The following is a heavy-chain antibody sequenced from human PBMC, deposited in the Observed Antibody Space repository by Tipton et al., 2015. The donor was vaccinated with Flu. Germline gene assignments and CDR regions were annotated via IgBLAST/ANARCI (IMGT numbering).Heavy chain of an antibody. J-gene: IGHJ4*02. CDR3: ARSSTRGESDF. CDR2: VYHTGTT. D-gene: IGHD3-16*01. Sequence: TLSLTCNVSGYSISTGDYWGWIRQPPGKGLEWLANVYHTGTTFYKPSLRSRLTISVDTSKNQISLKLTSVSVADTVIYYCARSSTRGESDFWGQGILVTVSS. V-gene: IGHV4-38-2*02. CDR1: GYSISTGDY.